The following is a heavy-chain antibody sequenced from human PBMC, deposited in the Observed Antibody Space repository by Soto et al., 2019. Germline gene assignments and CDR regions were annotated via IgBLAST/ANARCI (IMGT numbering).Heavy chain of an antibody. V-gene: IGHV1-46*01. CDR3: AREYCSSTSCYMFYYYYGMDV. CDR2: INPSGGST. Sequence: VASVKVSCKASGYTFTSYYMHWVRQAPGQGLEWMGIINPSGGSTSYAQKFQGRVTMTRDTSTSTVYMELSSLRSEDTAVYYCAREYCSSTSCYMFYYYYGMDVWGQGTTVTVSS. J-gene: IGHJ6*02. D-gene: IGHD2-2*02. CDR1: GYTFTSYY.